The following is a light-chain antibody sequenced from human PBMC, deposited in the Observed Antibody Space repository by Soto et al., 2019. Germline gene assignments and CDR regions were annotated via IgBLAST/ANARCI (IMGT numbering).Light chain of an antibody. CDR3: QQYYSTSS. V-gene: IGKV4-1*01. CDR1: QSVLYSSNNKNY. Sequence: DIVMTQSPDSLAVSLGERATINCKSSQSVLYSSNNKNYLAWYQQKPGQPPKLLIYWASTRESGVPDRFSGSGSGTDFTLTISSLQAEDVAVYCCQQYYSTSSFGPGTKVDIK. J-gene: IGKJ3*01. CDR2: WAS.